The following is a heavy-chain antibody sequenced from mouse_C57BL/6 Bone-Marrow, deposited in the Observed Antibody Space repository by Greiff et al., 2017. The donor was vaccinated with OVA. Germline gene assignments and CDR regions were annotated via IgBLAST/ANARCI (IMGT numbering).Heavy chain of an antibody. V-gene: IGHV1-64*01. CDR2: IHTNSGST. D-gene: IGHD1-1*01. J-gene: IGHJ1*03. CDR1: GYTFTSYW. CDR3: ARCGYYYGSSYPYWYFDV. Sequence: VKLQQPGAELVKPGASVKLSCKASGYTFTSYWMHWVKQRPGQGLEWIGMIHTNSGSTNYNEKFKSKATLTVEKSYSTAYMQLSRLPSEDSAVYYCARCGYYYGSSYPYWYFDVWGTGTTVTVSS.